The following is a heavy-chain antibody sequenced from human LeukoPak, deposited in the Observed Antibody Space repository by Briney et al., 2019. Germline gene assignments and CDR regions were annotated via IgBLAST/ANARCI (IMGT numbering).Heavy chain of an antibody. CDR1: GGSISSGDYY. D-gene: IGHD1/OR15-1a*01. Sequence: NPSETLSLTCTVSGGSISSGDYYWSWIRQPPGKGLEWIGYIYYSGSTYYNPSLKSRVTISVDTSKNQFSLKLSSVTAADTAVYYRARDQTNNAYYYYYGMDVWGQGTTVTVSS. CDR3: ARDQTNNAYYYYYGMDV. J-gene: IGHJ6*02. V-gene: IGHV4-30-4*01. CDR2: IYYSGST.